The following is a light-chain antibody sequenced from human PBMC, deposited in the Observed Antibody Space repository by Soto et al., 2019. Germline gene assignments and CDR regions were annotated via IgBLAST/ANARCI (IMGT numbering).Light chain of an antibody. CDR1: QSVSSY. CDR3: QHRKRWPPGAT. CDR2: DAS. V-gene: IGKV3-11*01. Sequence: EIVWTQSPATLSLSPGEGATLSCRASQSVSSYLDWYQQKPGQAPRLLIYDASNRATGIPARFSGSGSGTDFTLTISSLEPEDFALYFCQHRKRWPPGATCGGGIKIEI. J-gene: IGKJ4*01.